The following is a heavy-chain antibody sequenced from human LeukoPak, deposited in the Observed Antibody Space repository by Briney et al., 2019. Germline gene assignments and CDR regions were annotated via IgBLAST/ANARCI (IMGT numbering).Heavy chain of an antibody. D-gene: IGHD7-27*01. CDR2: ISSSGSTI. CDR3: ARGTGYCLDP. CDR1: GFTFSSYE. J-gene: IGHJ5*02. Sequence: PGRSLRLSCAASGFTFSSYEMNWVRQAPGKGLEWVSYISSSGSTIYYADSVKGRFTLSRDNAKNSLYLQMNSLRAEDTAVYYCARGTGYCLDPWGQGTLVTVSS. V-gene: IGHV3-48*03.